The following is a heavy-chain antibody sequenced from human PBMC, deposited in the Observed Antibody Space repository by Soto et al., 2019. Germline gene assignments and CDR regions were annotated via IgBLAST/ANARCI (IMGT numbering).Heavy chain of an antibody. CDR3: AKRAAAATNYYYYYMDV. CDR2: ISGSGGST. V-gene: IGHV3-23*01. CDR1: GFTFSSYA. J-gene: IGHJ6*03. D-gene: IGHD6-13*01. Sequence: EVQLLESGGGLVQPGGSLRLSCAASGFTFSSYAMSWVRQAPGKGLEWVSAISGSGGSTYYADSVKGRFTISRDNSKNTLYLQMNSLRDEDTAVYYCAKRAAAATNYYYYYMDVWGKGTTVTVSS.